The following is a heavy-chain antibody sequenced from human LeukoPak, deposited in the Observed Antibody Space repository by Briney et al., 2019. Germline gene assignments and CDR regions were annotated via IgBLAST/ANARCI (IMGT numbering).Heavy chain of an antibody. CDR1: GGSISSSSYY. CDR2: IYYSGST. V-gene: IGHV4-39*01. J-gene: IGHJ4*02. Sequence: SETLSLTCTVSGGSISSSSYYWGWIRQPPGKGLEWIESIYYSGSTYYNPSLKSRVTISVDTSKNQFSLKLSSVTAADTAVYYCAQTIAAKEGPTGDYWGQGTLVTVSS. D-gene: IGHD6-13*01. CDR3: AQTIAAKEGPTGDY.